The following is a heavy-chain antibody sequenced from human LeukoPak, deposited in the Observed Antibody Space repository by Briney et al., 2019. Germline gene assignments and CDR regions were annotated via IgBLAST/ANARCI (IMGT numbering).Heavy chain of an antibody. Sequence: SETLSLTCAVYGASYNAYYWSWIRQPPGKGLEWIGDIDHRGTATYNPALKSRLTISADASKNQFSLKLNSVTDADTAVYYCAVGITILGVAASFDSWGQGNLVIVSS. D-gene: IGHD3-3*01. V-gene: IGHV4-34*01. CDR2: IDHRGTA. CDR3: AVGITILGVAASFDS. J-gene: IGHJ4*02. CDR1: GASYNAYY.